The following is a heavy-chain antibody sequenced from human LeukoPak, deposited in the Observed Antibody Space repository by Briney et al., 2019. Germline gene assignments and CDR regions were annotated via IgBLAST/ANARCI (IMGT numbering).Heavy chain of an antibody. CDR3: ARNPDVLLWFGEHGMDV. V-gene: IGHV5-51*01. J-gene: IGHJ6*02. CDR2: IYPGDSDT. Sequence: GESLKISCKGSGYSFTSYWIGWVRQMPGKGLEWMGIIYPGDSDTRYSPSFQGQVTISADKSITTAYLQWSSLKASDTAVYYCARNPDVLLWFGEHGMDVWGQGTTVTVSS. CDR1: GYSFTSYW. D-gene: IGHD3-10*01.